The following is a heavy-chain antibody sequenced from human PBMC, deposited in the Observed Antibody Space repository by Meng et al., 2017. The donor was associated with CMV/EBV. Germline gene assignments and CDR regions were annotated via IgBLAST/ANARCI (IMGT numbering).Heavy chain of an antibody. V-gene: IGHV4-39*07. D-gene: IGHD3-3*01. CDR2: IYYSGST. CDR1: GGSISSSSYY. CDR3: ARDPHFTIFGVVPYYYYGMDV. J-gene: IGHJ6*02. Sequence: SETLSLTCTVSGGSISSSSYYWGWIRQPPGKGLEWIGSIYYSGSTYYNPSLKSRVTISVDTSKNQFSLKLISVTAADTAVYYCARDPHFTIFGVVPYYYYGMDVWGQGTTVTVSS.